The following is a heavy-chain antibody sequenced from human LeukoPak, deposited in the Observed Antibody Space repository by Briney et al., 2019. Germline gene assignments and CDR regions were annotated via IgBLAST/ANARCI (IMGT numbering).Heavy chain of an antibody. D-gene: IGHD3-16*02. CDR3: AIIFENYYYYGMDV. CDR1: GYTFTDYY. J-gene: IGHJ6*02. V-gene: IGHV1-2*02. Sequence: GASVTVSCKASGYTFTDYYMHWVRQAPGQGLEWMGWINPNSGGTNYAQKFQGRVTMTRDTSISTAYMELSRLRSDDTAVYYCAIIFENYYYYGMDVWGQGTTVTVSS. CDR2: INPNSGGT.